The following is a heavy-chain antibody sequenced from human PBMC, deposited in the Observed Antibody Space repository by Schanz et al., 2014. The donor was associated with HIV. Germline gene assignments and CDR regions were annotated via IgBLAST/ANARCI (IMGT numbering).Heavy chain of an antibody. D-gene: IGHD3-22*01. CDR2: ISYDGSKK. CDR3: AKDRTWDYHDSSGYPYYFDY. CDR1: GFTFSSYG. V-gene: IGHV3-30*18. Sequence: VQLLESGGGLVQPGGSLKLSCAASGFTFSSYGMHWVRQAPGKGLEWVAVISYDGSKKYYADSVKGRFTISRDNSKNTLYLQMNSLRADDTAVYYCAKDRTWDYHDSSGYPYYFDYWGQGTLVTVSS. J-gene: IGHJ4*02.